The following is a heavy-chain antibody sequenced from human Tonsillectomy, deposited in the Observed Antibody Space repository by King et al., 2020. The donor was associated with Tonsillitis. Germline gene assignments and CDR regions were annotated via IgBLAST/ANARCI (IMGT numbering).Heavy chain of an antibody. D-gene: IGHD6-19*01. CDR2: INSDVSST. V-gene: IGHV3-74*01. CDR3: AREPDSSGWYYQYYGMDV. CDR1: GFTFSSYW. J-gene: IGHJ6*02. Sequence: EVQLVESGGGLVQPGGSLRLSCAASGFTFSSYWMHWVRQAPGKGLVWVSRINSDVSSTSYADSVKGRFTISRDNAKNTLYLQMNSLRAEDTAVYYCAREPDSSGWYYQYYGMDVWGQGTTVTVSS.